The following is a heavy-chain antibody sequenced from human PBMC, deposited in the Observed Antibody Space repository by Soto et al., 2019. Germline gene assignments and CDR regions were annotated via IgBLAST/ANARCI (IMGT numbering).Heavy chain of an antibody. J-gene: IGHJ4*02. V-gene: IGHV4-4*02. CDR1: GGSISSSNW. Sequence: QVQLQESGPGLVKPSGTLSLTCAVSGGSISSSNWWSWVRQPPGKGLQCIGEIYHSGGTNYIPSLGGRAPCLVDKSRHEITMKLSSVTAADAAVYYCARRWGEGRVDYWGQGPLVKVSS. D-gene: IGHD3-10*01. CDR3: ARRWGEGRVDY. CDR2: IYHSGGT.